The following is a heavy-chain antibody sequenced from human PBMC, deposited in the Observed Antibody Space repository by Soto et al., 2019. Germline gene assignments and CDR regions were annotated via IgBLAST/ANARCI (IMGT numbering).Heavy chain of an antibody. V-gene: IGHV3-23*01. CDR3: AKRLGGPYYDFWSGYYLYYGMDV. J-gene: IGHJ6*02. D-gene: IGHD3-3*01. CDR1: GFTFSSYA. Sequence: GGSLRLSCAASGFTFSSYAMSWVRQAPGKGLEWVSAISGSGGSTYYADSVKGRFTISRDNSKNTLYLQMNSLRAEDTAVYYCAKRLGGPYYDFWSGYYLYYGMDVWGQGTTVTVSS. CDR2: ISGSGGST.